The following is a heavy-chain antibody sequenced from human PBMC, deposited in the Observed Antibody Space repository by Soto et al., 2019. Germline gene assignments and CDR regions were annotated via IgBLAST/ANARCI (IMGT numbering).Heavy chain of an antibody. D-gene: IGHD3-3*01. Sequence: SETLSLTCNVSGGSTSDFYWSWIRQSPGKRLEWIGYLYYTGSTNYNPALKSRVTISLDTSKNQFSLKVRSVTAADTAVYYCARGGGYDFRSSQAPPIDVWGQGTTVTVSS. V-gene: IGHV4-59*01. CDR2: LYYTGST. J-gene: IGHJ6*02. CDR1: GGSTSDFY. CDR3: ARGGGYDFRSSQAPPIDV.